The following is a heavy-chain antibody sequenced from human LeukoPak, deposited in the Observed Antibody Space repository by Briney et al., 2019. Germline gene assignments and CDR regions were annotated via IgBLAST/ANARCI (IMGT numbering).Heavy chain of an antibody. CDR1: GYTLNELS. Sequence: ASVKVSCKVSGYTLNELSIHWVRQAAGKGLEWMGGFDPEYGETGYAQKFQGRVTMAEDTSTDTAYMELSSLRSEDTAVYYCAPLDFWVPSTWGQGTLVTVSS. CDR3: APLDFWVPST. CDR2: FDPEYGET. V-gene: IGHV1-24*01. J-gene: IGHJ5*02. D-gene: IGHD3-3*01.